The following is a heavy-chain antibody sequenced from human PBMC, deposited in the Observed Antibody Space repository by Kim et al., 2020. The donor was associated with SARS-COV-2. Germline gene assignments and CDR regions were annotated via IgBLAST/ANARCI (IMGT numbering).Heavy chain of an antibody. CDR1: GFTFSSYW. J-gene: IGHJ4*02. CDR3: ARDAPGDSGYDYYFDY. Sequence: GGSLRLSCAASGFTFSSYWMSWVRQAPGKGLEWVANIKQDGSEKYYVDSVKGRFTISRDNAKNSLYLRMNSLRAEDTAVYYCARDAPGDSGYDYYFDYWGQGTLVTVSS. CDR2: IKQDGSEK. D-gene: IGHD5-12*01. V-gene: IGHV3-7*01.